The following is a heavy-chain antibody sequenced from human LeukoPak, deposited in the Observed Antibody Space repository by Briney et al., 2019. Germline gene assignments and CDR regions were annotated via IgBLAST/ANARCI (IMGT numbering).Heavy chain of an antibody. CDR3: AKLAASSWQYYYYYMDV. CDR2: ISASGGSS. J-gene: IGHJ6*03. Sequence: GGSLRLSCAASGFTFSNYGMSWVRQAPGKGLEWVSIISASGGSSYYADSVKGRFTISRDNSKNTLYLQMNSLRAEDTAVYHCAKLAASSWQYYYYYMDVWGKGTTVTVSS. CDR1: GFTFSNYG. D-gene: IGHD6-13*01. V-gene: IGHV3-23*01.